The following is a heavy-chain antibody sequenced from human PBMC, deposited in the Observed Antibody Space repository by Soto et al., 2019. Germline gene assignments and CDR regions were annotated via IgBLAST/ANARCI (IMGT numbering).Heavy chain of an antibody. D-gene: IGHD3-22*01. V-gene: IGHV1-69*02. J-gene: IGHJ4*02. CDR3: ARVFKESSGWQYYFDL. Sequence: QVRLVQSGAEVKKPGFSVKVSCKASGDSFTSYTFHWVRQAPGQGLEWMGRIIPNLNLANYAQRFEGRVTITADRSTNTAYMELHSLTSGDTAMYYCARVFKESSGWQYYFDLWGQGTLVTVSS. CDR2: IIPNLNLA. CDR1: GDSFTSYT.